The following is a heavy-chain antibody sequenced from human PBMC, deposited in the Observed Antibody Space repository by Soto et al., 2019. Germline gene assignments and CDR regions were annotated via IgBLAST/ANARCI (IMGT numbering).Heavy chain of an antibody. J-gene: IGHJ5*02. CDR3: ARGSKGAAAGTNWFDP. Sequence: GASVKVSCKDSGGTFSSYTISWVRQAPGQGLEWMGRIIPILGIANYAQKFQGRVTITADKSTSTAYMELSSLRSEDTAVYYCARGSKGAAAGTNWFDPWGQGTLVTVSS. V-gene: IGHV1-69*02. CDR1: GGTFSSYT. CDR2: IIPILGIA. D-gene: IGHD6-13*01.